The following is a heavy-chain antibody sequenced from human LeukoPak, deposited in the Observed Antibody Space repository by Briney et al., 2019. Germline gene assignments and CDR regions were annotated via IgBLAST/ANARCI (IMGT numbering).Heavy chain of an antibody. V-gene: IGHV3-7*01. Sequence: QAGGSLRLSCAASGFTFSSYWMSWVRQAPGKGLEWVANIKQDGSEKYYVDSVKGRFTISRDNAKNSLYLQMNSLRAEDTAVYYCARDLAYYDYVWGSYRRWGQRTLVTVSS. CDR3: ARDLAYYDYVWGSYRR. CDR1: GFTFSSYW. CDR2: IKQDGSEK. J-gene: IGHJ4*02. D-gene: IGHD3-16*02.